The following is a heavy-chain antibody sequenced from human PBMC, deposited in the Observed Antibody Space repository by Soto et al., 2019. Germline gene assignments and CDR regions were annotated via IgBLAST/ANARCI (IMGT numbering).Heavy chain of an antibody. J-gene: IGHJ4*02. CDR1: GFNFKNAW. D-gene: IGHD6-13*01. Sequence: EVQLVESGGGLVKPGGSLRLFCAGSGFNFKNAWMNWVRQAPGKGLEWVGRINSNSDGGTTDYAAPVKGRFNISRDDSGNRLFLQMNSLKTEDTAVYYCNTGDDTVAWYGIYYWGQGTLVTVSS. CDR3: NTGDDTVAWYGIYY. V-gene: IGHV3-15*07. CDR2: INSNSDGGTT.